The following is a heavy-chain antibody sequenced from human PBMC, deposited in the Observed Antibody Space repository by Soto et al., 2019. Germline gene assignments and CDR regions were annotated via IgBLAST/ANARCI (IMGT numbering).Heavy chain of an antibody. J-gene: IGHJ4*02. CDR3: AKDGDDYIWGSYRHYDY. CDR2: ISGSGGST. CDR1: GFTFSSYA. V-gene: IGHV3-23*01. Sequence: GGSLSLSCAASGFTFSSYAMSWVRQAPGKGLEWVSAISGSGGSTYYADSVKGRFTISRDNSKNTLYLQMNSLRAEDTAVYYCAKDGDDYIWGSYRHYDYWGQGTLVTVSS. D-gene: IGHD3-16*02.